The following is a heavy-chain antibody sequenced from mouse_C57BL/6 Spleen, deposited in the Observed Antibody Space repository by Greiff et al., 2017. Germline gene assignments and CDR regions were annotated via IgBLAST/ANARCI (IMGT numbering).Heavy chain of an antibody. CDR2: ISSGGDYL. V-gene: IGHV5-9-1*02. CDR3: TRAGYDGYLFAY. Sequence: EVQRVESGEGLVKPGGSLKLSCAASGFTFSSYAMSWVRPTPEKRLEWVAYISSGGDYLSYADTVKGRFTISRDNARNTLYLQMRSLKSEDTAMYYCTRAGYDGYLFAYWGQGTLVTVAA. J-gene: IGHJ3*01. CDR1: GFTFSSYA. D-gene: IGHD2-3*01.